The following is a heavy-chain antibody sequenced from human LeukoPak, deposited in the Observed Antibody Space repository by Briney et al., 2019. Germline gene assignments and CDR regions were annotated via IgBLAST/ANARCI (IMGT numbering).Heavy chain of an antibody. CDR1: GFTVSSNY. V-gene: IGHV3-53*01. CDR2: ICSGGST. CDR3: AKGDYYDSSGYSHFDY. Sequence: GGSLRLSCAASGFTVSSNYMSWVRQAPGKGLEWVSVICSGGSTYYADSVKGRFTISRDNSKNTLYLQMNSLRAEDTAVYYCAKGDYYDSSGYSHFDYWGQGTLVTVSS. J-gene: IGHJ4*02. D-gene: IGHD3-22*01.